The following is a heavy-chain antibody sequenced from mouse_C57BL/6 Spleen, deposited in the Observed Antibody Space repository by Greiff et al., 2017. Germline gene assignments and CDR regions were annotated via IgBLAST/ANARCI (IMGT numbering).Heavy chain of an antibody. D-gene: IGHD2-14*01. J-gene: IGHJ3*01. CDR3: ASGEYDAGFAY. Sequence: QFQLQQSGPGLVAPSQSLSITCTVSGFSLTSYGVDWVRQSPGKGLEWLGVIWGVGSTNYNSALNSRLSIRKDNSKSKVFLKMNSLQTDDTAMYYCASGEYDAGFAYWGQGTLGTVSA. V-gene: IGHV2-6*01. CDR2: IWGVGST. CDR1: GFSLTSYG.